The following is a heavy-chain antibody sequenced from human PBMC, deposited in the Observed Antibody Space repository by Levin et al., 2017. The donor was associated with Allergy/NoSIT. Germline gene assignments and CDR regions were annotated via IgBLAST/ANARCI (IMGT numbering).Heavy chain of an antibody. CDR2: IMPIYGTT. J-gene: IGHJ6*02. CDR1: GGTFTSYA. D-gene: IGHD2-21*02. Sequence: ASVKVSCKASGGTFTSYAISWVRQAPGQGLEWMGVIMPIYGTTNYVQKFQGRLTISADDSTSTVDMELSSLRSEDTAVYFCASGMATDAGYYYYGMDVWGHGTTVIVSS. V-gene: IGHV1-69*13. CDR3: ASGMATDAGYYYYGMDV.